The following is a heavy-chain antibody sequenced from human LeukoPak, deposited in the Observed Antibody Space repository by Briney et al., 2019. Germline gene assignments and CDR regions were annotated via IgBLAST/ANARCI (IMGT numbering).Heavy chain of an antibody. CDR2: MNPNSGNT. V-gene: IGHV1-8*01. D-gene: IGHD6-19*01. CDR1: RYTFTSYD. Sequence: GASVKVSCKASRYTFTSYDINWVRQATGQGLEWMGWMNPNSGNTGYAQKFQGRVTMTRNTSISTAYMELSSLRAEDTAVYYCARKAVADTGGAFDIWGQGTMVTVSS. CDR3: ARKAVADTGGAFDI. J-gene: IGHJ3*02.